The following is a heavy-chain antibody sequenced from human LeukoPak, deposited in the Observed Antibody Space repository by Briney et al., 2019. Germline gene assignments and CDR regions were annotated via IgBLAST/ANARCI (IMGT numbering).Heavy chain of an antibody. V-gene: IGHV6-1*01. J-gene: IGHJ4*02. D-gene: IGHD2-2*01. CDR3: ARGYCSTPSCYHFDY. Sequence: SQTLSLTCAISGDSVSSSSAGWNWIRQSPSRGLEWLGSAFYRSTWYNEYAESVKSRITINQDTSKNQFSLQLNSVTPEDTAVYYCARGYCSTPSCYHFDYWGQGTLVTVSS. CDR1: GDSVSSSSAG. CDR2: AFYRSTWYN.